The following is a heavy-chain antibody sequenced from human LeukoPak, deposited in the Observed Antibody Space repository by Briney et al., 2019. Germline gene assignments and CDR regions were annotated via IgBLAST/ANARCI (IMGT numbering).Heavy chain of an antibody. J-gene: IGHJ4*02. Sequence: GASVKVSCKASGYTFTGYYMHWVRQAPGQGLEWMGWINPNSGGTNYAQKFQGRVTMTRDTSISTAYMELSRLRSDDTAVYYCARGISYDIWTGPISNWGQGTLVTVSS. CDR3: ARGISYDIWTGPISN. CDR2: INPNSGGT. CDR1: GYTFTGYY. D-gene: IGHD3-9*01. V-gene: IGHV1-2*02.